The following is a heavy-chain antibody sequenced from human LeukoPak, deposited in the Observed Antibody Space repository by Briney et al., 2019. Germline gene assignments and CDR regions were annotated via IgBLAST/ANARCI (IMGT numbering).Heavy chain of an antibody. V-gene: IGHV4-34*01. J-gene: IGHJ5*02. D-gene: IGHD3-10*01. CDR1: GGSISSYY. Sequence: SETLSLTCTVSGGSISSYYWSWIRQPPGKGLEWIGEINHSGSTNYNPSLKSRVTISVDTSENQFSLKLSSVTAADTAVYYCARLSSYGSGSYYSAWGQGTLVTVSS. CDR3: ARLSSYGSGSYYSA. CDR2: INHSGST.